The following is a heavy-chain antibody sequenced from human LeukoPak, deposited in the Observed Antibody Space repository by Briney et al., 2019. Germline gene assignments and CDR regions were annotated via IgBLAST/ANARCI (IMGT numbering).Heavy chain of an antibody. Sequence: ASVKVSCKASGGTFSSYAISWVRQAPGQGLEWMGGIIPIFGTANYAQKFQGRVTITADESTSTAYMELSSLRSEDTAVYYCAKRGYTYGGHFDYWGQGALVTVSS. CDR3: AKRGYTYGGHFDY. V-gene: IGHV1-69*13. D-gene: IGHD5-18*01. J-gene: IGHJ4*02. CDR2: IIPIFGTA. CDR1: GGTFSSYA.